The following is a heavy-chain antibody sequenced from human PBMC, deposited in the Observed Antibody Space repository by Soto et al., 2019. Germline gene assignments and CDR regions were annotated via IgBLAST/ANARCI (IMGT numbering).Heavy chain of an antibody. D-gene: IGHD6-19*01. Sequence: GSLRLSCAASGFTFSRYAMSWVRQAPGKGLEWVSSISTSDHTTYYADSVKGRFTISTDNSKNTLYVQMNGLRVEETAVYYCASYNTAVGGTTYYFDYWGQGALVTVSS. J-gene: IGHJ4*02. CDR2: ISTSDHTT. V-gene: IGHV3-23*01. CDR1: GFTFSRYA. CDR3: ASYNTAVGGTTYYFDY.